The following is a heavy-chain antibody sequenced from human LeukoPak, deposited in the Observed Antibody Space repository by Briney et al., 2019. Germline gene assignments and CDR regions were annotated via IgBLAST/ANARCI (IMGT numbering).Heavy chain of an antibody. D-gene: IGHD2-2*01. CDR1: GGSISSYY. CDR2: IYTSGST. Sequence: PSETLSLTCTVSGGSISSYYWSWIRQPAGKGLEWIGRIYTSGSTNYNPSLKSRVTMSVDTSKNQFFLKLSSVTAADTAVYYYARDSFIVVVPPYYWYFDLWGRGTLVTVSS. CDR3: ARDSFIVVVPPYYWYFDL. J-gene: IGHJ2*01. V-gene: IGHV4-4*07.